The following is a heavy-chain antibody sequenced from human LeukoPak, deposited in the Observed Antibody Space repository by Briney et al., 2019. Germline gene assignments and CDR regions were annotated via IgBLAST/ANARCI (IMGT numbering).Heavy chain of an antibody. CDR2: IYSGGST. J-gene: IGHJ6*03. V-gene: IGHV3-66*01. CDR1: GFTVSSNY. CDR3: ARDRLVRGVIRYMDV. Sequence: GGSLRLSCAASGFTVSSNYMSWVRQAPGKGLEWVSVIYSGGSTYYADSVKGRFTISRDNSKNTLYLQMNSLRAEDTAVYYCARDRLVRGVIRYMDVWGKGTTVTISS. D-gene: IGHD3-10*01.